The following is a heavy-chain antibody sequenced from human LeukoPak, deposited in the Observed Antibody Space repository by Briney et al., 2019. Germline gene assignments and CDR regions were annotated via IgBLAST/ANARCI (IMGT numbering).Heavy chain of an antibody. D-gene: IGHD3-10*01. CDR2: IYYSGST. Sequence: SETLSLTCTVSGVSISSYYWSWIRQPPGKGLEWIGYIYYSGSTNYNPSLKSRVTISVDTSKNQFSLKLSSVTAADTAVYYCARDAGYYGSGSYYNVNWFDPWGQGTLVTVSS. CDR1: GVSISSYY. J-gene: IGHJ5*02. CDR3: ARDAGYYGSGSYYNVNWFDP. V-gene: IGHV4-59*01.